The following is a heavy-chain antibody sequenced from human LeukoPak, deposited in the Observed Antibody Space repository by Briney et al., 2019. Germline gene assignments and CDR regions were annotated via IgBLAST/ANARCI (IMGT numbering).Heavy chain of an antibody. J-gene: IGHJ4*02. CDR2: IYYDGNNK. Sequence: GRSLRLSCAASGFTLSSYGMHWVRQAPGKGLEWVAVIYYDGNNKFYADSVKGRFTISRDNSKNTLYLQMNSLRAEDTAVYYCARDAYYYGSGSYVDYWGQGTLVTVSS. D-gene: IGHD3-10*01. CDR3: ARDAYYYGSGSYVDY. CDR1: GFTLSSYG. V-gene: IGHV3-33*01.